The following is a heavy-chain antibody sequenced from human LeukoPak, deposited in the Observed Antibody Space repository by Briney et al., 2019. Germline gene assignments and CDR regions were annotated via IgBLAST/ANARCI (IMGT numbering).Heavy chain of an antibody. CDR2: VNWSGSST. D-gene: IGHD3-22*01. J-gene: IGHJ4*02. V-gene: IGHV3-20*04. CDR3: ARAHNYDGRDYYYAFSDY. CDR1: GFNFDDYG. Sequence: PGGSLRLSCAASGFNFDDYGMTWVRQAPGRGLEWVSGVNWSGSSTNYADSVKGRFTISRDSATNSLYLQMNSLGAEDTALYYCARAHNYDGRDYYYAFSDYWGQGTLVTVSS.